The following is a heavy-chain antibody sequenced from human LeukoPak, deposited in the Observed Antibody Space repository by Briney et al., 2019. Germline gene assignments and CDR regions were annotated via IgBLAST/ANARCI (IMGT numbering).Heavy chain of an antibody. V-gene: IGHV1-69*04. CDR3: ASDHIVVVTAINYYYYYGMDV. D-gene: IGHD2-21*02. CDR2: IIPILGIA. Sequence: SVKVSCKASGGTFSSYDISWVRQAPGQGLEWMGRIIPILGIANYAQKFQGRVTITADKSTSTAYMELSSLRSEDTAVYYCASDHIVVVTAINYYYYYGMDVWGQGTTVTVSS. CDR1: GGTFSSYD. J-gene: IGHJ6*02.